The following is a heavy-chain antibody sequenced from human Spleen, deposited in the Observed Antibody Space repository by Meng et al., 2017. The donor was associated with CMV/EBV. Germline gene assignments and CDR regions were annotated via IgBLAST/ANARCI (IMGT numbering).Heavy chain of an antibody. Sequence: QVELPGPGPGLLKPSGTLSLTCTVAGGSIRSYYWSWIRQPAGKGLEWIGRIYNSGSTNYNPSLKSRVTMSVDTSNNQFSLKVSSVTAADTAVYYCAREPYDSGDSRLDPWGQGTLVTVSS. CDR2: IYNSGST. D-gene: IGHD3-22*01. J-gene: IGHJ5*02. V-gene: IGHV4-4*07. CDR1: GGSIRSYY. CDR3: AREPYDSGDSRLDP.